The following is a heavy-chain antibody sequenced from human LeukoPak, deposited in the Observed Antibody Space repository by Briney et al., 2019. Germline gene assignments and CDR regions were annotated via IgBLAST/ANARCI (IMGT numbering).Heavy chain of an antibody. Sequence: ASVKVSCKASGYTFTSYAMNWVRQAPGQGLEWRGWINTNTGNPTYAQGFTGRFVFSLDTSVSTAYLQISSLKAEDTAVYYCATNGGGLYDSSGYYPYWGQGTLVTVSS. D-gene: IGHD3-22*01. V-gene: IGHV7-4-1*02. CDR3: ATNGGGLYDSSGYYPY. CDR1: GYTFTSYA. CDR2: INTNTGNP. J-gene: IGHJ4*02.